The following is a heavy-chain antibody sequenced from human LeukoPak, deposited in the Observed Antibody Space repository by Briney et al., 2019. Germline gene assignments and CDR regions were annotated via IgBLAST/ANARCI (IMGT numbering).Heavy chain of an antibody. V-gene: IGHV4-39*01. D-gene: IGHD2-2*01. CDR2: IYYSGST. CDR1: GGSISSSSYY. Sequence: PSETLSLTCTVSGGSISSSSYYWGWIRQPPGKGLEWIGSIYYSGSTYYNPSLKSRVTISVDTSKNQFSLKLSSVTAADTAVYYCARRADGPAFFDYWGQGTLVTVSS. CDR3: ARRADGPAFFDY. J-gene: IGHJ4*02.